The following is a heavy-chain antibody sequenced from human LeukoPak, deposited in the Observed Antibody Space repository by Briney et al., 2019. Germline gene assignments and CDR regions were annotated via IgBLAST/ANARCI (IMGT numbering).Heavy chain of an antibody. V-gene: IGHV4-39*01. CDR3: AKSGGYGLIDY. J-gene: IGHJ4*02. Sequence: SETLSLTCAVSGTSISGSGYYLGWIRQPPGKGLEWIGNIYYTGNTYYNASLQSRVTISIDTSKNQFSLRLNSVTAADTAMYYCAKSGGYGLIDYWGQGTLVTVS. D-gene: IGHD1-26*01. CDR1: GTSISGSGYY. CDR2: IYYTGNT.